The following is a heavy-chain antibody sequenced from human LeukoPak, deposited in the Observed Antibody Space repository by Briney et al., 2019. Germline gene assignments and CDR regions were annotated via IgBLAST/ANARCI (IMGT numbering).Heavy chain of an antibody. CDR2: ISSSGSTK. Sequence: GGSLRLSCAASGFTFNDYYMSWIRQAPGKGLEWVSYISSSGSTKHYADSVKGRFTFSRDNAKNSLYLQMNSLRAEDTAVYYCAGGPYKGPLEYWGQGTLVTVSS. CDR1: GFTFNDYY. CDR3: AGGPYKGPLEY. V-gene: IGHV3-11*04. D-gene: IGHD3-3*01. J-gene: IGHJ4*02.